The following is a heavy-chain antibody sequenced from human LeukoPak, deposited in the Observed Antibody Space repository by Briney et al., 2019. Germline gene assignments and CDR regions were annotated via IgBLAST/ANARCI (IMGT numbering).Heavy chain of an antibody. J-gene: IGHJ6*02. CDR3: AKGATEGYYYYYGLDV. CDR2: INPKSGAT. Sequence: GASVKVSCKASGYTFTGYYMHWVRQAPGQGLEWMGWINPKSGATTYAQKFQDRVTLTWDTSINTAYMDLSGLTSDDTAVFYCAKGATEGYYYYYGLDVWGQGTTVTVSS. CDR1: GYTFTGYY. V-gene: IGHV1-2*02.